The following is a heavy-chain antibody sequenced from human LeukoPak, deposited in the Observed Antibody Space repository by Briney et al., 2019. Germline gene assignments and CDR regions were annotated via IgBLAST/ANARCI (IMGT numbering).Heavy chain of an antibody. CDR2: INPNSGGT. CDR1: GYTFTGYY. Sequence: ASVKVSCKASGYTFTGYYMHWVRQAPGQGLEWMGWINPNSGGTNYAQKFQGRVTMTRDTSISTAYMELSRLRSDDTAVYYCARVATVTNVRWFDPWGRGTLVTVSS. CDR3: ARVATVTNVRWFDP. J-gene: IGHJ5*02. V-gene: IGHV1-2*02. D-gene: IGHD4-11*01.